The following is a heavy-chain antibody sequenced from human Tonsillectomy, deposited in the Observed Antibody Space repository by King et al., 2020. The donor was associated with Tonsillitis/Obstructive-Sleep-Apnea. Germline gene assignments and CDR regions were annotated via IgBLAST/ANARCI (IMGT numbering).Heavy chain of an antibody. V-gene: IGHV3-13*04. CDR2: IGTAGDT. CDR1: GFTFSSYD. CDR3: ARDRGGNDAFDI. Sequence: VQLVESGGGLVQPGGSLRLSCAASGFTFSSYDMHWVRQATGKGLEWVSAIGTAGDTYYPASVKGRFTISRENAKNSLYLQMNSLRAGDTAVYYCARDRGGNDAFDIWGQGTMVTVSS. J-gene: IGHJ3*02. D-gene: IGHD3-10*01.